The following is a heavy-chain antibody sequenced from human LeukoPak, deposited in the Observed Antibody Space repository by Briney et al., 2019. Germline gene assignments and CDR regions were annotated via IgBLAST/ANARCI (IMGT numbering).Heavy chain of an antibody. CDR3: ARYYYDSSGSQGAFDM. J-gene: IGHJ3*02. CDR2: IKQDEYEK. Sequence: GGSLRLSCAASGFTFSRYCMNGVRQAPGKGREWVANIKQDEYEKYYMESVKGRFTISRDTARNTLYLQMNSLRAEDTAVYYCARYYYDSSGSQGAFDMWGQGTMVTVSS. CDR1: GFTFSRYC. V-gene: IGHV3-7*01. D-gene: IGHD3-22*01.